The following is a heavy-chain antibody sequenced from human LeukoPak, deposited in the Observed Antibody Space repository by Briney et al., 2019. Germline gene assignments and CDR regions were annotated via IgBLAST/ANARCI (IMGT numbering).Heavy chain of an antibody. CDR1: GGSISSSNW. D-gene: IGHD3-10*01. V-gene: IGHV4-4*02. CDR3: ATRYGSGSYYNGPIDY. Sequence: SETLSLTCAVSGGSISSSNWWSWVRQPPGKGLEWIGEIYHSGSTNYNPSLKSRVTISVDKSKNQFSLKLSSATAADTAVYYCATRYGSGSYYNGPIDYWGQGTLVTVSS. J-gene: IGHJ4*02. CDR2: IYHSGST.